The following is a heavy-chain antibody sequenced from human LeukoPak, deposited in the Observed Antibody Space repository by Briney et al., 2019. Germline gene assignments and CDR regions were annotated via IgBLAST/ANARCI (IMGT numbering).Heavy chain of an antibody. CDR1: GFTFSDYY. V-gene: IGHV3-11*04. CDR2: ISSSGSTI. J-gene: IGHJ6*02. CDR3: AREAAADFYYYYGMDV. Sequence: GGSLRLSCAASGFTFSDYYMSWIRQAPGKGLEWVSYISSSGSTIYYADSVKGRFTISRDNAKNSLYLQMNSLRAEDTAVYYCAREAAADFYYYYGMDVWGQGTTVTVSS. D-gene: IGHD6-13*01.